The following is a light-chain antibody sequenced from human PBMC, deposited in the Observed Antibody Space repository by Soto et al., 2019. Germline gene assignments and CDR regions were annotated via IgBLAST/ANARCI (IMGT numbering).Light chain of an antibody. CDR2: DAS. J-gene: IGKJ4*01. V-gene: IGKV3-11*01. CDR1: QSVSSY. CDR3: QQRSNWPPLT. Sequence: EIVLTQSPATLSLSPGERSTLSCRASQSVSSYLAWYQQRPGQAPRLLIYDASNRAAGIPARFSGSGSATDFTLTISSLEPEDFAVYYCQQRSNWPPLTFGGGTKVDI.